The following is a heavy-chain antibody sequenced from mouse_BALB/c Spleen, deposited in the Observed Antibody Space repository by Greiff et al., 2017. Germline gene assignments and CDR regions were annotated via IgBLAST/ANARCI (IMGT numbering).Heavy chain of an antibody. J-gene: IGHJ2*01. CDR1: GYTFTSYT. CDR2: INPSSGYT. V-gene: IGHV1-4*02. Sequence: QVQLKQSAAELARPGASVKMSCKASGYTFTSYTMHWVKQRPGQGLEWIGYINPSSGYTEYNQKFKDKTTLTADKSSSTAYMQLSSLTSEDSAVYYCARGEEYDVSFDYWGQGTTLTVSS. D-gene: IGHD2-14*01. CDR3: ARGEEYDVSFDY.